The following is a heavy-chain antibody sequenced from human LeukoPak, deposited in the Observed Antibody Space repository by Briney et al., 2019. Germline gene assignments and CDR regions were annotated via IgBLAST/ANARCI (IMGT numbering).Heavy chain of an antibody. V-gene: IGHV4-30-2*01. Sequence: SQTLSLTCTVSGGSISSGGYYWSWLRQPPGKGLEWIGYIYHSGSTYYNPSLKSRVTISVDRTKNQFSLKLSSVTAADTAVYYCARGSRGYCTSTSCRYYFDYWGQGTLVTVSS. J-gene: IGHJ4*02. CDR3: ARGSRGYCTSTSCRYYFDY. CDR1: GGSISSGGYY. D-gene: IGHD2-2*01. CDR2: IYHSGST.